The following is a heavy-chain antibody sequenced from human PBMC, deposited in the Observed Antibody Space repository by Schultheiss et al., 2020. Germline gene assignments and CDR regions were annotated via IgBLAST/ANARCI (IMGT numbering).Heavy chain of an antibody. V-gene: IGHV3-30-3*01. Sequence: GGSLRLSCAASGFTFSRYAIHWVRQAPGKGLEWVAVISPDSGHKFYADSVKGRFTISRDNSKNTVSLQMTSLRPEDSAVYYCARPTSSPGSYLIDQWGQGTLVTVSS. CDR3: ARPTSSPGSYLIDQ. D-gene: IGHD2/OR15-2a*01. CDR2: ISPDSGHK. CDR1: GFTFSRYA. J-gene: IGHJ4*02.